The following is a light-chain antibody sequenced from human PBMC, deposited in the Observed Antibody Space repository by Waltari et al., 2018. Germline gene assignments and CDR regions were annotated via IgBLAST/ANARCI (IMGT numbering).Light chain of an antibody. CDR2: AAS. V-gene: IGKV1D-12*01. J-gene: IGKJ3*01. CDR1: QGISSW. CDR3: QQANSFSFT. Sequence: DIQMTQSPSSVSASVGDRVTITCRASQGISSWLAWYPQKPGKAPKLLIYAASSLQSGVPSRFSGSGSGTDFTLTISSLQPEDFATYYCQQANSFSFTFGPGTKVDIK.